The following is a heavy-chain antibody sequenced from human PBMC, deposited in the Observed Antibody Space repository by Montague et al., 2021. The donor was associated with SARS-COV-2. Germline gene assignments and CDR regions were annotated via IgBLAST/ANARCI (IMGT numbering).Heavy chain of an antibody. CDR2: IDWDDDK. J-gene: IGHJ6*02. Sequence: PALVKPTQTLTLTCTFSGFSLSTSGMCVSWIRQPPGKALEWLARIDWDDDKYYSTSLKTRLTISKDTSKNQVVLTMTNMVPVDTATYYCARTAGTDYTGYYYYAMDVWGQGTTVTVSS. D-gene: IGHD3-10*01. CDR1: GFSLSTSGMC. V-gene: IGHV2-70*11. CDR3: ARTAGTDYTGYYYYAMDV.